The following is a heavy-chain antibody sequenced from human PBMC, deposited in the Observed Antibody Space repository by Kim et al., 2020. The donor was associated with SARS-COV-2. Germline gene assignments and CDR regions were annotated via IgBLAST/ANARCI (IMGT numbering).Heavy chain of an antibody. D-gene: IGHD1-7*01. V-gene: IGHV3-15*01. Sequence: GGSLRLSCAASGFTFSNAWMSWVRQAPGKGLEWVGRIKSKTDGGTTDYAVPVKGSITISRDDSRNTLYLQMNSLKTEDTAVYYCTTPQEVGNYRGLDVWGQGTTVTVSS. CDR2: IKSKTDGGTT. CDR3: TTPQEVGNYRGLDV. J-gene: IGHJ6*02. CDR1: GFTFSNAW.